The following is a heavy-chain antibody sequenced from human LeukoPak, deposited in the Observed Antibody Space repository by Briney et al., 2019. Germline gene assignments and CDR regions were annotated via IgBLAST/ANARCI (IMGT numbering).Heavy chain of an antibody. J-gene: IGHJ4*02. CDR3: ARTGVGGGYRFDY. CDR1: GLSFSNYA. D-gene: IGHD1-26*01. V-gene: IGHV3-23*01. CDR2: ISRSGGST. Sequence: GGSLTLSCVASGLSFSNYAMTWVRQAPGKGLEWVSGISRSGGSTYYADSVRGRFTISRDNIKNTLDVQMSSLGVEHTAIYDCARTGVGGGYRFDYWGQGTLVTVSS.